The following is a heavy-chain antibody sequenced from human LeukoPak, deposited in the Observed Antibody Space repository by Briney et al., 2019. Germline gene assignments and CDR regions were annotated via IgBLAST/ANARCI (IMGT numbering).Heavy chain of an antibody. D-gene: IGHD6-13*01. CDR1: GFTFSSYA. V-gene: IGHV3-30*04. J-gene: IGHJ1*01. CDR3: ARGPYSSSPEYFQH. CDR2: ISYDGSNK. Sequence: PGGSLRLSCAASGFTFSSYAMHWVRQAPGKGLEGVAVISYDGSNKYYADSVKGRFTISRDNSKNTLYLQMNSLRAEDTAVYYCARGPYSSSPEYFQHWGQGTLVTVSS.